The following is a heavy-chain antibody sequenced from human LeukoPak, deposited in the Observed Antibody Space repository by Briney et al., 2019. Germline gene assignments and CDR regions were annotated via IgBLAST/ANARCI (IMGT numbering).Heavy chain of an antibody. CDR3: ARVSTWLRLPDY. D-gene: IGHD5-12*01. V-gene: IGHV4-61*02. J-gene: IGHJ4*02. CDR2: IYTSGST. CDR1: GGSISSGSYY. Sequence: SQTLSLTCTVSGGSISSGSYYWSWIRQPAGKGLEWIGRIYTSGSTNYNPSLKSRVTISVDTSKNQFSLKLSSVTAADTAVYYCARVSTWLRLPDYWGQGTLVTVSS.